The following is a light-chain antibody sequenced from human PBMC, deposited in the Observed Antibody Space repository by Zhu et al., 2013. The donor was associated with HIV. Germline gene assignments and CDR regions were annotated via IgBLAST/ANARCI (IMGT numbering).Light chain of an antibody. J-gene: IGKJ5*01. Sequence: EILLTQSPGTLSLSPGQRATLSCRASQSVSSSDLTWYQQKPGQAPRLLIYGASSRATGIPDRFSGSGSGTDFTLTISRLEPEDFAVYYCQHYGSSSITFGQGTRLEIK. CDR3: QHYGSSSIT. CDR2: GAS. V-gene: IGKV3-20*01. CDR1: QSVSSSD.